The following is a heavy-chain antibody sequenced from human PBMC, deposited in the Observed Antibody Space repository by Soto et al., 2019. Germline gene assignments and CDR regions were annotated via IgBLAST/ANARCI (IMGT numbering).Heavy chain of an antibody. D-gene: IGHD3-16*01. Sequence: EVQLVESGGGLVQPGGSLRLSCAASGFTFSSYEMNWVRQAPGKGLEWVSYISSSGSTIYYADSVKGRFTISRDNAKNSLYLQMNSLRAEDTAVYYCASGGALRARGNYYYGMDVWGQGTTVTVSS. J-gene: IGHJ6*02. CDR2: ISSSGSTI. CDR1: GFTFSSYE. V-gene: IGHV3-48*03. CDR3: ASGGALRARGNYYYGMDV.